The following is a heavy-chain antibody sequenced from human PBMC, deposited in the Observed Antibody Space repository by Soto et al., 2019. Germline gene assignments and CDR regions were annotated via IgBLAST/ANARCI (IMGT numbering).Heavy chain of an antibody. CDR2: ISSSGSTT. CDR3: AREFGDTGWLAP. CDR1: GFTFSDYN. Sequence: PGGSLRLSCAASGFTFSDYNMNWIRQAPGKGLEWVSHISSSGSTTDYADSVKGRFTISRDNAKNTVYVEMHSLRAEDTAVYYCAREFGDTGWLAPWGQGTRVTVSS. J-gene: IGHJ5*02. V-gene: IGHV3-11*01. D-gene: IGHD3-22*01.